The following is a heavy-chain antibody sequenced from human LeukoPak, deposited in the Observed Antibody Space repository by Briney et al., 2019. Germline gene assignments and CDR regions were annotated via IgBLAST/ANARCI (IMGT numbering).Heavy chain of an antibody. CDR2: IYYSGST. CDR3: ARGRYDFWSGYFGY. V-gene: IGHV4-39*01. Sequence: SETLSLTCTVSGGSISSSSYYWGWIRQPPGKGLEWIGSIYYSGSTYYNPSLKSRVTIPVDTSKNQFSLKLSSVTAADTAVYYCARGRYDFWSGYFGYWGQGTLVTVSS. D-gene: IGHD3-3*01. J-gene: IGHJ4*02. CDR1: GGSISSSSYY.